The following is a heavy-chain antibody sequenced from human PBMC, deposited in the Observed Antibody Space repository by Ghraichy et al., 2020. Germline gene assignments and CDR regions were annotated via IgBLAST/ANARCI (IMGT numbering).Heavy chain of an antibody. CDR1: GYTLTELS. CDR2: FDPEDGET. J-gene: IGHJ4*02. V-gene: IGHV1-24*01. Sequence: ASVKVSCKVSGYTLTELSMHWVRQAPGKGLEWMGGFDPEDGETIYAQKFQGRVTMTEDTSTDTAYMELSSLRSEDTAVYYCATDPRIVGATGKSYFDYWGQGTLVTVSS. D-gene: IGHD1-26*01. CDR3: ATDPRIVGATGKSYFDY.